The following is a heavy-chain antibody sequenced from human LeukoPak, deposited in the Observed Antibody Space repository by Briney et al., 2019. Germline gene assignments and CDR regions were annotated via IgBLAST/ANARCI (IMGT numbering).Heavy chain of an antibody. CDR3: ARRLYSYGFQYFDY. V-gene: IGHV4-4*02. J-gene: IGHJ4*02. Sequence: SETLSLTCAVSGGSISSSNWWSWVRQPPGKGLEWIGEIYHSGSTNYNPSLKSRVTISVDKSKNQFSLKLSSVTAADTAVYYCARRLYSYGFQYFDYWGQGTLVTVSS. CDR2: IYHSGST. CDR1: GGSISSSNW. D-gene: IGHD5-18*01.